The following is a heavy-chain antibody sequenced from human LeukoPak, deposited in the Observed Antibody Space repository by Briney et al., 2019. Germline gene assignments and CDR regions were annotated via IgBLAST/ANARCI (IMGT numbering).Heavy chain of an antibody. V-gene: IGHV1-8*01. CDR2: MNPNSGNT. J-gene: IGHJ4*02. CDR1: GYSFTSYD. Sequence: ASEKVSCKASGYSFTSYDINWVRQATGQGLEWVGSMNPNSGNTDYAQKLQGRITMTRSTSISTAYMELSSLRSEDTAVYYCARGDYWGQGTLVTVSS. CDR3: ARGDY.